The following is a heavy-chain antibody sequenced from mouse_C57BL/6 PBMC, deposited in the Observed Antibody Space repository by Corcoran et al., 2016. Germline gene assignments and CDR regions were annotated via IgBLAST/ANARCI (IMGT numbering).Heavy chain of an antibody. J-gene: IGHJ3*01. V-gene: IGHV1-26*01. CDR2: INPNNGGT. CDR3: AYYYGIPFAY. CDR1: GYTFTDYY. D-gene: IGHD1-1*01. Sequence: EVQLQQSGPELVKPGASVKISCKASGYTFTDYYMNWVKQSHGKSLEWIGDINPNNGGTSYNQKFKGKATLTVDKSSSTAYMELRSLTSEDSAVYYCAYYYGIPFAYWGQGTLVTVSA.